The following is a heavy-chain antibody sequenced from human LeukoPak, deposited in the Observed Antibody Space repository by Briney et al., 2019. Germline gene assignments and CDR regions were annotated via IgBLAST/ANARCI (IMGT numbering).Heavy chain of an antibody. Sequence: PGGSLRLSCAASGFTFDDYAMHWVRQAPGKGLEWVSGISWNSGSIGYADSVKGRFTISRDNAKNSLYLQMNSLRAEDTALYYCAKDIERPNWDYSNLRYYYGMDVWGQGTTVTVSS. CDR1: GFTFDDYA. V-gene: IGHV3-9*01. CDR3: AKDIERPNWDYSNLRYYYGMDV. D-gene: IGHD4-11*01. CDR2: ISWNSGSI. J-gene: IGHJ6*02.